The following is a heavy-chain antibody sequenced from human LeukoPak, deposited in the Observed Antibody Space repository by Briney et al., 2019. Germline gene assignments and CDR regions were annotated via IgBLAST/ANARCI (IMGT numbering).Heavy chain of an antibody. CDR3: AREVFEGQRQSDAFDV. V-gene: IGHV3-74*01. Sequence: GGSLRLSCAASGFNFSSHWMHWVRQAPGEGLVWVSRVNGPGDWTHYADSVRGRFIISRDNAENTISLQMNNLRAEDTAVYFCAREVFEGQRQSDAFDVWGQGTMVTVSS. CDR1: GFNFSSHW. J-gene: IGHJ3*01. CDR2: VNGPGDWT. D-gene: IGHD6-25*01.